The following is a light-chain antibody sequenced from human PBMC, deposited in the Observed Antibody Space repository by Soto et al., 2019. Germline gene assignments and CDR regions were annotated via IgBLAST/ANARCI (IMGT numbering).Light chain of an antibody. CDR1: QSISSW. V-gene: IGKV1-5*01. Sequence: DIQMTQSPSTLSASVGDRVTITCRASQSISSWLAWYPEKPGKAPKLLIYDASSLESGVPSRFSGSGSGTEFTLNISSLQPDDFATYYCKQYNRTFRQGTKVEIK. J-gene: IGKJ1*01. CDR3: KQYNRT. CDR2: DAS.